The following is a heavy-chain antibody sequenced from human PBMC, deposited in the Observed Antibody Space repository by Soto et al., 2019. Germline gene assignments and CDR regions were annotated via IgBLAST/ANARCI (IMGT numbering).Heavy chain of an antibody. J-gene: IGHJ5*02. CDR3: AKDSYCGGDCYPTEYSWFDP. Sequence: GGSLRLSCAASGFTFSSYGMHWVRQAPGKGLEWVAVISYDGSNKYYADSVKGRFTISRDNSKNTLYLQMNSLRAEDTAVYYCAKDSYCGGDCYPTEYSWFDPWGQGTLVTVSS. CDR1: GFTFSSYG. CDR2: ISYDGSNK. V-gene: IGHV3-30*18. D-gene: IGHD2-21*02.